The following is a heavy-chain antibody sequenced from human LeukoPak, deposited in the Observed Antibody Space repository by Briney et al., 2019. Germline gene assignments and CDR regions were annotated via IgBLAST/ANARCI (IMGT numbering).Heavy chain of an antibody. D-gene: IGHD3-10*01. CDR1: GGSISSGSYY. CDR2: IYTSGST. CDR3: ARGRFDTMVRGSTDYYYYYYMDV. Sequence: PSETLSLTCTVSGGSISSGSYYWSWIRQPAGKGLEWIGRIYTSGSTNYNPSLKSRVTISVDTSKNQFSPKLSSVTAADTAVYYCARGRFDTMVRGSTDYYYYYYMDVWGKGTTVTISS. V-gene: IGHV4-61*02. J-gene: IGHJ6*03.